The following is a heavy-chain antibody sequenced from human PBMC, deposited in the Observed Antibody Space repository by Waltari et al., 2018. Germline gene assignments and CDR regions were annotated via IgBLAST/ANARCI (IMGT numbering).Heavy chain of an antibody. Sequence: QVQLQESGPGLVKPSETLSLTCTVSGGSISSHYWSWIRQPPGKGLEWIGYIYYSGSTNYNPSLKSRVTISVDTSKNQFSLKLSSVTAADTAVYYCARVCIARHCYYYMDVWGKGTTVTVSS. J-gene: IGHJ6*03. CDR2: IYYSGST. D-gene: IGHD6-6*01. V-gene: IGHV4-59*11. CDR3: ARVCIARHCYYYMDV. CDR1: GGSISSHY.